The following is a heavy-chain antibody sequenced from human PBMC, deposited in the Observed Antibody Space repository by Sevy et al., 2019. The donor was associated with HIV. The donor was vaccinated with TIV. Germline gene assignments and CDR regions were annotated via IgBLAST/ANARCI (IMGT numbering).Heavy chain of an antibody. D-gene: IGHD3-22*01. CDR1: GFTFSTYS. J-gene: IGHJ5*02. CDR2: ISRTSTTT. Sequence: GGSLRLSCKASGFTFSTYSMHWVRQAPGKGLEWVSSISRTSTTTYYADSAKGRFTITRDNAKNSLYLQMNSLRDEDTAVYYCVREAYYYDSREENWFDPWGQGTLVTVSS. V-gene: IGHV3-48*02. CDR3: VREAYYYDSREENWFDP.